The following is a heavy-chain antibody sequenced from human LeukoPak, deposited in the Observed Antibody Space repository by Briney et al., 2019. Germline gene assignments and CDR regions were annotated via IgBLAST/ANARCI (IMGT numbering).Heavy chain of an antibody. CDR3: ARSLGRSWGMDV. Sequence: ASVKVSCKASGYTFTGYYMHRVRQASGQRLEWMGRINPNSGGTNYAQKFQGRVTMTRDTSISTAYMELSRLRPDDTAVYYCARSLGRSWGMDVWGQGTTVTVSS. D-gene: IGHD7-27*01. CDR2: INPNSGGT. V-gene: IGHV1-2*06. J-gene: IGHJ6*02. CDR1: GYTFTGYY.